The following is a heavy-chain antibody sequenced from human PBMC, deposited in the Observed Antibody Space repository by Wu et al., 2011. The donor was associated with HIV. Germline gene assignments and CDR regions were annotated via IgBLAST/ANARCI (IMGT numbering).Heavy chain of an antibody. V-gene: IGHV1-69*06. Sequence: QVQLVQSGAEVKKPGASVKVSCKASGYTFTSKGISWVRQAPGQGLEWMGRIIPIFGTANYAQKFQDRVTITADKSTSTAYMELSSLRSEDTAVYYCAREHDYGGADAFDIWGQGDNGHRLF. CDR2: IIPIFGTA. CDR1: GYTFTSKG. D-gene: IGHD4-23*01. J-gene: IGHJ3*02. CDR3: AREHDYGGADAFDI.